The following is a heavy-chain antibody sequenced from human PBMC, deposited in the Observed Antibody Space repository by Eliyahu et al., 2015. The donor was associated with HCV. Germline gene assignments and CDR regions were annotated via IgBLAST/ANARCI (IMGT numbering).Heavy chain of an antibody. CDR1: GYTFTSYY. D-gene: IGHD3-10*01. V-gene: IGHV1-46*01. CDR3: ARGPEGSGSAFFGIY. J-gene: IGHJ4*02. CDR2: INPSGGST. Sequence: QVQLVQSGAEVKKXGASVKVSCKASGYTFTSYYMHWVRQAPGQGLEWMGIINPSGGSTSYAQKFQGRVTXTRDTSTSTVYMELSSLRSEDTAVYYCARGPEGSGSAFFGIYWGQGTLVTVSS.